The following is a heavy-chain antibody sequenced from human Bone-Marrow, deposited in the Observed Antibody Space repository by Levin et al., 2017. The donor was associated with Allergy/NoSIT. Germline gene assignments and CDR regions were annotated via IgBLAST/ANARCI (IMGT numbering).Heavy chain of an antibody. CDR2: IDWNDDK. CDR3: AHISCSSTTCLYYAMDV. D-gene: IGHD2-2*01. CDR1: GFSLGGSGMG. V-gene: IGHV2-5*01. Sequence: SGPTLVKPTQTLTLTCAFSGFSLGGSGMGVGWIRQPPGKALEWLALIDWNDDKRYSPSLKTRLTIRKDTSKNHVVLTVTNVDPVDTATYYCAHISCSSTTCLYYAMDVWGQGTAVTVSS. J-gene: IGHJ6*02.